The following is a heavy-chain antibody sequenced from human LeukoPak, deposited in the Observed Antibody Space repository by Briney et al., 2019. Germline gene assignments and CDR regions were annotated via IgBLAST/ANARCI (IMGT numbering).Heavy chain of an antibody. D-gene: IGHD2-2*02. CDR1: GFTFSSYS. Sequence: GGSLRLSCAASGFTFSSYSMNWVRQAPGKGLEWVSSISSSSYIYYADSVKGRFTISRDNAKNSLYLQMNSLRAEDTAVYYCASDLGYCSSTSCYRGYWGQGTLVTVSS. V-gene: IGHV3-21*01. J-gene: IGHJ4*02. CDR2: ISSSSYI. CDR3: ASDLGYCSSTSCYRGY.